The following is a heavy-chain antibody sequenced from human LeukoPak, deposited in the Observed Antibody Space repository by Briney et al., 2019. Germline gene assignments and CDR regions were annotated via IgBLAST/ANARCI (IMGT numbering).Heavy chain of an antibody. CDR3: ARLSTPLWYFDL. D-gene: IGHD5/OR15-5a*01. J-gene: IGHJ2*01. Sequence: SETLSLTCAAYGGSFSGYYWSWIRQPPGKGLEWIGEINHSGSTNYNPSLKSRVTISVDTSKNQFSLKLSSVTAADTAVYYCARLSTPLWYFDLWGRGTLVTVSS. CDR2: INHSGST. CDR1: GGSFSGYY. V-gene: IGHV4-34*01.